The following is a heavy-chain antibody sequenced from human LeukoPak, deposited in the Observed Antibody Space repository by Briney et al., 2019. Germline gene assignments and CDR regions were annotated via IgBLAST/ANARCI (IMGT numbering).Heavy chain of an antibody. V-gene: IGHV4-4*07. Sequence: PSETLSLTCTVSGGSISNKYWSWIRQPAGKGLEWIGRIYTNGNTNYNPSLKSRVTISIDTSKNQFSLRLTSVTAADTAVYYCARGDYYASGTLDYWGQGTLVTVSS. CDR1: GGSISNKY. J-gene: IGHJ4*02. D-gene: IGHD3-10*01. CDR3: ARGDYYASGTLDY. CDR2: IYTNGNT.